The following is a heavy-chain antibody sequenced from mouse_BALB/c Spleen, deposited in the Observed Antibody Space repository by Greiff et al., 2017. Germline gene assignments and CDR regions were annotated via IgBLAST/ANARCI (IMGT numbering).Heavy chain of an antibody. J-gene: IGHJ2*01. CDR1: GYTFTSYY. V-gene: IGHV1S56*01. CDR3: ARDRFDY. CDR2: IYPGNVNT. Sequence: QVQLQQSGPELVKPGASVRISCKASGYTFTSYYIHWVKQRPGQGLEWIGWIYPGNVNTKYNEKFKGKATLTADKSSSTAYMQLSSLTSEDSAVYFCARDRFDYWGQGTTLTVSS.